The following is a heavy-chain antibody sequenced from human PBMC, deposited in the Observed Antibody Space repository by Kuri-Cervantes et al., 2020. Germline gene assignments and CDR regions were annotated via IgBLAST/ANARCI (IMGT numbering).Heavy chain of an antibody. CDR2: ISGSGGST. CDR3: ARVAYHYYAMDV. V-gene: IGHV3-23*01. CDR1: GFTFSSYA. J-gene: IGHJ6*02. D-gene: IGHD3-3*02. Sequence: GGSLRLSCAASGFTFSSYAMSWVRQAPGKGLEWVSAISGSGGSTYYADSVKGRFTISRDNSKNTLSLQMNSLRAEDTAVYYCARVAYHYYAMDVWGQGTTVTVSS.